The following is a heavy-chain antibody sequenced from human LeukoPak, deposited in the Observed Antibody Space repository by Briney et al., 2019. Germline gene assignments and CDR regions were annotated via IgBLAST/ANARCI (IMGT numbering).Heavy chain of an antibody. CDR3: ARGRAMVRGVITGSYYFDY. CDR1: GYSFTGYY. CDR2: INPYSGDT. D-gene: IGHD3-10*01. J-gene: IGHJ4*02. Sequence: ASVKVSCKASGYSFTGYYIHWVRQAPGQGLAWMGWINPYSGDTTYAQKFQGRLTLTRDTSISTAYMELSRLRSDDTAVYYCARGRAMVRGVITGSYYFDYWGQGTLVTVSS. V-gene: IGHV1-2*02.